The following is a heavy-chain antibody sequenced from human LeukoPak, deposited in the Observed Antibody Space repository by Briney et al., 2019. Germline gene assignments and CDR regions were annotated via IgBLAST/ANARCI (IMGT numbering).Heavy chain of an antibody. CDR1: GFTFDDYA. Sequence: GSLRLSCAASGFTFDDYAMHWVRQAPGKGLEWVSLISWDGGSTYYADSVKGRFTISRGNSKNSLYLQMNSLRAEDTALYYCAKDVYSSGWYYFDYWGQGTLVTVSS. CDR2: ISWDGGST. J-gene: IGHJ4*02. D-gene: IGHD6-19*01. CDR3: AKDVYSSGWYYFDY. V-gene: IGHV3-43D*03.